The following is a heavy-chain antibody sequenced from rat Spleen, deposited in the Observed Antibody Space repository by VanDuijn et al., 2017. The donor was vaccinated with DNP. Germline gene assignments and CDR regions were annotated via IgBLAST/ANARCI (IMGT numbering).Heavy chain of an antibody. V-gene: IGHV3-1*01. CDR3: ARWTRYFDS. J-gene: IGHJ2*01. D-gene: IGHD1-7*01. Sequence: EVQLQESGPGLVKPSQSLSLTCSVTGYSITSHYWGWIRKFPGNKMEYIGHINYSGSTTYPPTLKSRISITRDTSKNQCFLQLNSVTTEDTATYYLARWTRYFDSWGQGVMVTVFS. CDR2: INYSGST. CDR1: GYSITSHY.